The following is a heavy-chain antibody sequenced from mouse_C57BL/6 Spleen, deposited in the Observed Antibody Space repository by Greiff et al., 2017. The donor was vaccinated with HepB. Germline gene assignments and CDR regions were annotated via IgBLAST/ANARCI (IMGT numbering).Heavy chain of an antibody. CDR2: IRNKANGYTT. D-gene: IGHD1-1*01. CDR1: GFTFTDYY. Sequence: EVKLVESGGGLVQPGGSLSLSCAASGFTFTDYYMSWVRQPPGKALEWLGFIRNKANGYTTEYSASVKGRFTISRDNSKSILYLQMNALRAEDSATYYCARYGGTTVGDFDYWGQGTTLTVSS. J-gene: IGHJ2*01. V-gene: IGHV7-3*01. CDR3: ARYGGTTVGDFDY.